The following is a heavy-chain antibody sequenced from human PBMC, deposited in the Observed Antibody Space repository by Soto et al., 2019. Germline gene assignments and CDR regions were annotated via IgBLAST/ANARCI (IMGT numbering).Heavy chain of an antibody. CDR2: IGPESGAT. CDR3: GRGRSGQIVVFY. J-gene: IGHJ4*02. D-gene: IGHD1-26*01. Sequence: ASVKVSCKASGYIFTSFGVGWVRQAPEQGPEWMGEIGPESGATRYAEKFQGRVTMTLDTSITTVYMELKNLSPDDTAVYYCGRGRSGQIVVFYWGQGTPVTVSS. V-gene: IGHV1-18*01. CDR1: GYIFTSFG.